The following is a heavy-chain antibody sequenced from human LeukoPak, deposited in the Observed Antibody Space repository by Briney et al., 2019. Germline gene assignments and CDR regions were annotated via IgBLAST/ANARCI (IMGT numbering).Heavy chain of an antibody. CDR1: GFTFSDHY. D-gene: IGHD4-17*01. CDR3: ARDRVTTLNWYFDL. Sequence: GGSLRLSCAASGFTFSDHYMDWVRQAPGKGLERVGRTRNKANSYTTEYAASVKGRFTISRDDSKNSLYLQMNSLKTEDTAVYYCARDRVTTLNWYFDLWGRGTLVTVSS. J-gene: IGHJ2*01. CDR2: TRNKANSYTT. V-gene: IGHV3-72*01.